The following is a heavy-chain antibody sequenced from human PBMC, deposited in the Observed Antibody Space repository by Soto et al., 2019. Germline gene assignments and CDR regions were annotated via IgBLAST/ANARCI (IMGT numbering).Heavy chain of an antibody. J-gene: IGHJ6*02. V-gene: IGHV3-15*01. D-gene: IGHD3-3*01. CDR1: GFTFSNAW. CDR2: IKSKTDGGTT. CDR3: TTGEWLLSYYYYGMDV. Sequence: GGSLRLSCAASGFTFSNAWMSWVRQAPGKGLEWVGRIKSKTDGGTTDYAAPVKGRFTISRDDSKNTLYLQMNSLKTEDTAVYYCTTGEWLLSYYYYGMDVWGQGTTVTVSS.